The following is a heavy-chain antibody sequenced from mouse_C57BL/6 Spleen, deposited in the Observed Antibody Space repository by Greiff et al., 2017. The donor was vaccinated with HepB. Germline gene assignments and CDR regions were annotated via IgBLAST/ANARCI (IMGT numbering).Heavy chain of an antibody. V-gene: IGHV1-64*01. D-gene: IGHD2-3*01. CDR3: ARSDGYNYAMDY. CDR2: IHPNSGST. J-gene: IGHJ4*01. CDR1: GYTFTSYW. Sequence: QVQLKQPGAELVKPGASVKLSCKASGYTFTSYWMHWVKQRPGQGLEWIGMIHPNSGSTNYNEKFKSKATLTVDKSSSTAYMQLSSLTSEDSAVYYCARSDGYNYAMDYWGQGTSVTVSS.